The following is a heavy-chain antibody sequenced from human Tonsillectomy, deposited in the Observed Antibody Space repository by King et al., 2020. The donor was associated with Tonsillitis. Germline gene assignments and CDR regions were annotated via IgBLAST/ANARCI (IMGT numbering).Heavy chain of an antibody. D-gene: IGHD6-19*01. V-gene: IGHV3-33*08. CDR1: TFPFTNYA. CDR2: IWSDGSNK. CDR3: ARVDSSGWHDSHYLDY. J-gene: IGHJ4*02. Sequence: VQLVESGGGVVQPGRSLRLSCAASTFPFTNYAMHWVRQAPGKGLEWVAVIWSDGSNKYYADSARGRFNISRDNSKNTLYLEMNSLRAEDTAVYYCARVDSSGWHDSHYLDYWGQGTLVTVSS.